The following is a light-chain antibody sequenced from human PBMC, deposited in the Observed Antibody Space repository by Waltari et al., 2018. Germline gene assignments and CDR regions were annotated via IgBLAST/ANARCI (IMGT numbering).Light chain of an antibody. V-gene: IGKV1-16*02. Sequence: DIQMTQSPSSLSASVGDRVTITCRASQAINTHLAWFQQKPGKAHKSLIYAASSLQSGVPSKFGGSGSGTDFTLTISSLQPEDFATYYCQQYDTYPIPFGQGTRLDIK. J-gene: IGKJ5*01. CDR2: AAS. CDR3: QQYDTYPIP. CDR1: QAINTH.